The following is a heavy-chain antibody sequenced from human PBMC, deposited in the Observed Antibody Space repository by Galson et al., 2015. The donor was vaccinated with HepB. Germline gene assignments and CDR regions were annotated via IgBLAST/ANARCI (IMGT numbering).Heavy chain of an antibody. J-gene: IGHJ6*02. Sequence: SLRLSCAASGFTLSSYGMHWVRQAPGKGLEWVAVISYDGSNKYYADSVKGRFTISRDNSKNTLYLQMNSLRAEDTAVYYCAKDSELYHPTYGMDVWGQGTTVTVSS. CDR1: GFTLSSYG. CDR2: ISYDGSNK. V-gene: IGHV3-30*18. CDR3: AKDSELYHPTYGMDV. D-gene: IGHD1-26*01.